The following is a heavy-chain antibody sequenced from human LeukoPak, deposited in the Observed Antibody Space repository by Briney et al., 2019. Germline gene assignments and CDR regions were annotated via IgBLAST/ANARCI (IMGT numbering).Heavy chain of an antibody. V-gene: IGHV3-48*03. CDR1: GFTFSSYE. CDR2: ISSSGGTI. D-gene: IGHD3-16*01. Sequence: GGSLRLSCAASGFTFSSYEMNWVRQAPGKGLEWVSYISSSGGTIHYADSVKGRFTISRDNAKNSLYLQMNSLRAEDTAVYYCARVEPGGADGFDYWGQGTLVTVSS. CDR3: ARVEPGGADGFDY. J-gene: IGHJ4*02.